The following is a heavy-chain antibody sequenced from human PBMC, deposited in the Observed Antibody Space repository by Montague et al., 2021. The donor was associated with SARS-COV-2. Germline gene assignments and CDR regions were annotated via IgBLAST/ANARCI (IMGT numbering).Heavy chain of an antibody. CDR1: GGSISTYY. Sequence: SETLSLTCSVSGGSISTYYWSWIRQPPGKGLEWIGYIYYSGSTNYNPSLKSRVTISIDTSKNQFSLELSSVTAADMAVYYCASPGGYCTGGSCYDDWGQGTLVTVSS. CDR2: IYYSGST. CDR3: ASPGGYCTGGSCYDD. J-gene: IGHJ4*02. V-gene: IGHV4-59*01. D-gene: IGHD2-15*01.